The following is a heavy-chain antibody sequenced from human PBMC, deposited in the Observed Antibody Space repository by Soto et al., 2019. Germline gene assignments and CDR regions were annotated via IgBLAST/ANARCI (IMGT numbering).Heavy chain of an antibody. CDR1: GYTFTGYY. Sequence: ASVKVSCKASGYTFTGYYMHWVRQAPGQGLEWMGWINPNSGGTDYAQKFQGWVTMTRETSISTAYMELSRLRSDDTAVYYCARDRHYDILTGYYTGSNWFDPWGQGTLVTVSS. J-gene: IGHJ5*02. CDR2: INPNSGGT. V-gene: IGHV1-2*04. CDR3: ARDRHYDILTGYYTGSNWFDP. D-gene: IGHD3-9*01.